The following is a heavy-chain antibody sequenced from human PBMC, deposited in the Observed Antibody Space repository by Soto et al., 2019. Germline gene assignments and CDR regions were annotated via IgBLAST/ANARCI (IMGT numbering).Heavy chain of an antibody. J-gene: IGHJ5*02. CDR2: IYHSGST. Sequence: SETLYLTCAVSGGSISSSSWWSGVRQPPGKGLEWIGEIYHSGSTNYNPSLKSRVTISVDKSKNQFSLKLSSVTAADTAVYYCARERPDGARLDPWGQGTRVTLSS. V-gene: IGHV4-4*02. CDR1: GGSISSSSW. CDR3: ARERPDGARLDP. D-gene: IGHD6-6*01.